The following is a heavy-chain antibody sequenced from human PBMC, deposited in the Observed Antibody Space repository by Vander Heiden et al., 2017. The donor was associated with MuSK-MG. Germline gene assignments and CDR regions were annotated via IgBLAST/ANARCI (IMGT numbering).Heavy chain of an antibody. J-gene: IGHJ4*02. V-gene: IGHV3-33*01. CDR1: GVTFSNYG. Sequence: QVQLVESGGGGVQRGSSLRLSRAASGVTFSNYGLHWVRQAPGKGLEWVAVIWYDGSDKYYADSVKGRFTISRDNSKNTLYLQMNSLRAEDTAVYYCARGRVNDFGDYWGQGTLVTVSS. CDR2: IWYDGSDK. D-gene: IGHD4-17*01. CDR3: ARGRVNDFGDY.